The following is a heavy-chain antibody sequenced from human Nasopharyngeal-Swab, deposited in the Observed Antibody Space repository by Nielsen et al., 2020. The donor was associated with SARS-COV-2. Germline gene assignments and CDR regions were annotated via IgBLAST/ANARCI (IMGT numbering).Heavy chain of an antibody. CDR2: ISGSGGST. J-gene: IGHJ6*02. D-gene: IGHD6-13*01. V-gene: IGHV3-23*01. CDR1: GFTFSSYA. Sequence: GGSLRLSCAASGFTFSSYAMSRDRQAPGKGQEGVSAISGSGGSTYYADSVKGRFTISRDNSKNTLYLQMNSLRAEDTAVYYCAKDLPKQQLAQYYYYGMDVWGQGTTVTVSS. CDR3: AKDLPKQQLAQYYYYGMDV.